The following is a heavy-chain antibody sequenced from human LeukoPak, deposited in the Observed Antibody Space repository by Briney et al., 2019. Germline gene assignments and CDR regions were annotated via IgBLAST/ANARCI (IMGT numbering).Heavy chain of an antibody. D-gene: IGHD2-2*01. CDR2: LWYDGSKK. CDR1: GFPFSTYG. Sequence: GGSLRPSCATSGFPFSTYGFHWVRQAPGKGLEWVAVLWYDGSKKYYADSVKGRLTISRDGSQNTLYLQMNSLRAEDTAVYYCARGHNYCSSTSCFFYFDYWGRGTLVTVSS. V-gene: IGHV3-33*01. CDR3: ARGHNYCSSTSCFFYFDY. J-gene: IGHJ4*02.